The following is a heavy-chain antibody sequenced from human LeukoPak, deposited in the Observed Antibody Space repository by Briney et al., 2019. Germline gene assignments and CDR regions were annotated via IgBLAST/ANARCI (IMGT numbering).Heavy chain of an antibody. CDR2: ISSSRSYI. J-gene: IGHJ6*02. CDR1: GFTFSSYS. CDR3: ARVAEPGGYYGMDV. Sequence: GGSLRLSCAASGFTFSSYSMNWVRQAPGKGLEWVSSISSSRSYIYYADSVKGRFTISRDDAKNSLYLQMNSLRAEDTAVYYCARVAEPGGYYGMDVWGQGTTVTVSS. D-gene: IGHD4-23*01. V-gene: IGHV3-21*01.